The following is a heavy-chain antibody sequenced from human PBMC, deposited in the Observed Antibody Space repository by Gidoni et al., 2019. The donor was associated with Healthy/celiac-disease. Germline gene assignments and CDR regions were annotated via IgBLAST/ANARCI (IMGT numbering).Heavy chain of an antibody. J-gene: IGHJ6*04. Sequence: EVQLVEYGGGLVQPGGSLRLSCAASGFTFSSYWMSWVRQAPGKGLEWVANIKQDGSEKYYVDSVKGRFTISRDNAKNSLYLQMNSLRAEDTAVYYCAREDRFLEGPAMDVWGKGTTVTVSS. CDR1: GFTFSSYW. V-gene: IGHV3-7*01. CDR3: AREDRFLEGPAMDV. CDR2: IKQDGSEK. D-gene: IGHD3-3*01.